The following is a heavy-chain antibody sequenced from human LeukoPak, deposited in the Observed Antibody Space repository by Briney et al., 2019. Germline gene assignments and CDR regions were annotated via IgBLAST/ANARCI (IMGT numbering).Heavy chain of an antibody. CDR1: GGTFSSYA. CDR3: ARVYWGATPQYYFDY. J-gene: IGHJ4*02. D-gene: IGHD1-26*01. V-gene: IGHV1-69*15. CDR2: IIPIFGTA. Sequence: SVKVSCKASGGTFSSYAISWVRQAPGQGLEWMGRIIPIFGTANYAQKFQGRVTITADESTSTAYMELSSLKSEDTAVYYCARVYWGATPQYYFDYWGQGTLVTVSS.